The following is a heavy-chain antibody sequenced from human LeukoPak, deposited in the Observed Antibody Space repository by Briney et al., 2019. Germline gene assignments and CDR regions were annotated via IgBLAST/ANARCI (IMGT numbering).Heavy chain of an antibody. Sequence: GGSLRLSCAASGFTFSRHSINWVRQAPGKGLEWVSSISSSSSYIYYADSLKGRFTISRDNAKKSLYLQMNSLRAEDTAVYYCARGRDGYNLVDAFDIWGQGIMVTVSS. CDR2: ISSSSSYI. CDR3: ARGRDGYNLVDAFDI. V-gene: IGHV3-21*01. D-gene: IGHD5-24*01. CDR1: GFTFSRHS. J-gene: IGHJ3*02.